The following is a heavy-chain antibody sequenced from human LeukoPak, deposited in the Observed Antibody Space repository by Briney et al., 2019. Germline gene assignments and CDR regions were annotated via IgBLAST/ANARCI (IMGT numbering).Heavy chain of an antibody. CDR1: GYILTNNW. CDR3: ARLSTRLLDH. Sequence: GESLKISCKISGYILTNNWIGWVRQVPGKGLEWMGLIYPGNSDTKYSPSFQGQVTFSVDKSISTAYLHWSSLKASDTAMYYCARLSTRLLDHWGQGTRVTVSS. V-gene: IGHV5-51*01. J-gene: IGHJ4*02. D-gene: IGHD3-3*01. CDR2: IYPGNSDT.